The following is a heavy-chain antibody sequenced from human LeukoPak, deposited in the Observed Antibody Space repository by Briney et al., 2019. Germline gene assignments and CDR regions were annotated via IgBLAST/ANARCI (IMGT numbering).Heavy chain of an antibody. CDR1: GGSISSYY. Sequence: MSSETLSLTCTASGGSISSYYWSWIRQPAGKGLEWIGRIYTSGSTNYNPSLKSRVTMSVDTSKNQFSLKLSSVTAADTAVYYCARGGELLPLGYWGQGTLVTVSS. CDR3: ARGGELLPLGY. V-gene: IGHV4-4*07. D-gene: IGHD1-26*01. J-gene: IGHJ4*02. CDR2: IYTSGST.